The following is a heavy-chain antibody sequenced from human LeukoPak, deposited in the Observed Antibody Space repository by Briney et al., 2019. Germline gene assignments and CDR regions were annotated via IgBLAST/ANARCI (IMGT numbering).Heavy chain of an antibody. CDR2: IYSGGST. J-gene: IGHJ4*02. CDR3: ATTGSESYYDY. Sequence: KPGGSLRLSCAASGFTVSSNYMSWVRQAPGKGLEWVSVIYSGGSTYYADSVKGRFTISRDNSKNTLYLQMNSLRAEDTAVYYCATTGSESYYDYWGQGTLVTVSS. CDR1: GFTVSSNY. D-gene: IGHD1-26*01. V-gene: IGHV3-66*01.